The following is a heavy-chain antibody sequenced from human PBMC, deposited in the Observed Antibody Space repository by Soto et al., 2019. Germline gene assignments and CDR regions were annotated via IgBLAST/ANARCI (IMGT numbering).Heavy chain of an antibody. J-gene: IGHJ4*02. CDR3: ARAPRYSSGWYFDY. Sequence: PSETLSLTCTVSGGSISSYYWSWIRQPPGKGLEWIGYIYYGGSTNYNPSLKSRVTISVDTSKNQFSLKLSSVTAADTAVYYCARAPRYSSGWYFDYWGQGTLVTVSS. D-gene: IGHD6-19*01. CDR1: GGSISSYY. V-gene: IGHV4-59*01. CDR2: IYYGGST.